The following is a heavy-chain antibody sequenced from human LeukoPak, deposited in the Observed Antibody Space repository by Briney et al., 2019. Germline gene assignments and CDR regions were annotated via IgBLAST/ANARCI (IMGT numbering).Heavy chain of an antibody. J-gene: IGHJ3*02. D-gene: IGHD4-23*01. Sequence: ASVKVSCKASGYTFTSYGISWVRQAPGQGLEWMGWISAYNGNTNYAQKLQGRVTMTTDTSTSTAYMELRSLRSDDTAVYYCASWSYGGRVNDAFDIWGQGTMVTVSS. CDR3: ASWSYGGRVNDAFDI. CDR2: ISAYNGNT. CDR1: GYTFTSYG. V-gene: IGHV1-18*01.